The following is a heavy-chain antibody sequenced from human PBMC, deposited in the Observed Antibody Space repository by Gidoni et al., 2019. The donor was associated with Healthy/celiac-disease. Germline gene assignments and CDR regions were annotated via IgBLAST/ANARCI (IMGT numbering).Heavy chain of an antibody. CDR3: ARGFWSGSHGMDV. D-gene: IGHD3-3*01. CDR1: GFSLSTSGMR. V-gene: IGHV2-70*04. Sequence: QVTLKESGPALVKPTQTLPLTCTFPGFSLSTSGMRVSWIRQPPGKALEWLARIDWDDDKFYSTSLKTRLTISKDTSKNQVVLTMTNMDPVDTATYYCARGFWSGSHGMDVWGQGTTVTVSS. J-gene: IGHJ6*02. CDR2: IDWDDDK.